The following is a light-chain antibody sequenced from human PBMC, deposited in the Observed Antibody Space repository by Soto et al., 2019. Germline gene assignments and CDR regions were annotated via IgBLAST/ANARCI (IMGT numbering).Light chain of an antibody. CDR3: QQYGSSLRT. Sequence: EIVLTQSPGTLSLSPGERATLSCRASQSVSSNYLAWYQQNPGQAHRLLIYDASSRATGIPDRFSGSGSGTAFTLIISRLEPEDFAVYYCQQYGSSLRTFVQVTKLEVK. CDR2: DAS. J-gene: IGKJ2*01. V-gene: IGKV3-20*01. CDR1: QSVSSNY.